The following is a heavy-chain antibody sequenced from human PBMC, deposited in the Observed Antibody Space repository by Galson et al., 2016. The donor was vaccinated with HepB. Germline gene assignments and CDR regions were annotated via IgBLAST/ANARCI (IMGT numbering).Heavy chain of an antibody. V-gene: IGHV3-7*01. CDR3: ARDGNDFWSGQDS. Sequence: SLRLSCAASGFTFSSFWMSWVRQSPGKGPEWVANIKQDGSEIYYVASVKGRFTISRDNAKNSLDLQMNSLRVEDTAVYYCARDGNDFWSGQDSWGQGTLVPVSS. CDR2: IKQDGSEI. D-gene: IGHD3-3*01. J-gene: IGHJ4*02. CDR1: GFTFSSFW.